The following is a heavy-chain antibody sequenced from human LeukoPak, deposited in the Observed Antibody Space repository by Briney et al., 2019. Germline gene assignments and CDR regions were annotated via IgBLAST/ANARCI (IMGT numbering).Heavy chain of an antibody. CDR2: ISNSGSTV. V-gene: IGHV3-11*01. CDR1: GFTFSDYY. Sequence: GSLRLSCAASGFTFSDYYMTWIRQAPGKGLRWLSYISNSGSTVFYADSIMGRFTVSRDNAKRSLYLQIESLRDDDTAVYHCALGTINKDYYFGMDVWGQGTTVTVSS. J-gene: IGHJ6*02. CDR3: ALGTINKDYYFGMDV. D-gene: IGHD2-8*01.